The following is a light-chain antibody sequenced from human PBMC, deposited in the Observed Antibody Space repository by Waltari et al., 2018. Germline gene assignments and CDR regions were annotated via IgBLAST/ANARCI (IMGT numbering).Light chain of an antibody. CDR1: ATDVGGYNH. CDR2: DVS. V-gene: IGLV2-14*03. Sequence: QSALTQPASVSGSPGQSITISCTGTATDVGGYNHVSRYQQHPGKAPKPIIFDVSRRPSAISNRFCGSKFGNTASLTISGVQPEDEADYYCCSFTSSSTWVFGGGTKLTVL. CDR3: CSFTSSSTWV. J-gene: IGLJ3*02.